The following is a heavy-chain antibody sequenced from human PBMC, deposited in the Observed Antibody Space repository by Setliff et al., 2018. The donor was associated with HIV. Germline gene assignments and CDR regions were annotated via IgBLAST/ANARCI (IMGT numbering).Heavy chain of an antibody. J-gene: IGHJ5*02. Sequence: SSETLSLTCTVSGGSISSSSYYWGWIRQPPGKGLEWIGSMYYSGSTYYNPSLKSRVTISLDTSKNQFSLKLSPVTAADTAVYYCARNSLRFGELSNWFDPWGQGTLVTVSS. CDR2: MYYSGST. CDR1: GGSISSSSYY. CDR3: ARNSLRFGELSNWFDP. D-gene: IGHD3-16*01. V-gene: IGHV4-39*07.